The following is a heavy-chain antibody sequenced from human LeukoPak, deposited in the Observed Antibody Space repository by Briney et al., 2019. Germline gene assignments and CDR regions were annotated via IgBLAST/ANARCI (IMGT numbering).Heavy chain of an antibody. V-gene: IGHV3-21*01. CDR3: ARPYGDYLYYFDY. Sequence: GGSLRPSCAASGFTFSSYSMNWVRQAPGKGLEWVSSISSSSSYIYYADSVKGRFTISRDNAKNSLYLQMNSLRAEDTAVYYCARPYGDYLYYFDYWGQGTLVTVSS. J-gene: IGHJ4*02. D-gene: IGHD4-17*01. CDR1: GFTFSSYS. CDR2: ISSSSSYI.